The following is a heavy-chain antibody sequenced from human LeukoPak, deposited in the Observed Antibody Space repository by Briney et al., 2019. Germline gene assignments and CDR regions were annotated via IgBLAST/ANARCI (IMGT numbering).Heavy chain of an antibody. J-gene: IGHJ3*02. V-gene: IGHV3-48*02. CDR2: ISGSSTI. Sequence: GGSLRLSCAASGFTFSSYSMNWVRQAPGKGLEWVSYISGSSTIYYADSVKGRFTISRDNAKNSLYLQMNSLRDEDTAVYYCARDFYDSSGYYLPMDDAFDIWGQGTMVTVSS. CDR3: ARDFYDSSGYYLPMDDAFDI. D-gene: IGHD3-22*01. CDR1: GFTFSSYS.